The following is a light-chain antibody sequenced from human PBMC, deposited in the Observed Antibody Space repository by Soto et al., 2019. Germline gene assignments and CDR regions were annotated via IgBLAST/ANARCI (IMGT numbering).Light chain of an antibody. Sequence: EIVMTQSPATLSVSPGERATLSCRASQSVSSNLAWYQQKPGQAPRLLIYGASTRATGIPAWFSGSGSGTEFTLTISSLQSEDFAVYYCQQYNNWLQTFGQGTKVEIK. CDR2: GAS. J-gene: IGKJ1*01. CDR1: QSVSSN. V-gene: IGKV3-15*01. CDR3: QQYNNWLQT.